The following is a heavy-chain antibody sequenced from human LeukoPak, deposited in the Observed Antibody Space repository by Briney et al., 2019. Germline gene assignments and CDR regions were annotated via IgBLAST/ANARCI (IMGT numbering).Heavy chain of an antibody. Sequence: GGSLRLSCAASGFTFSSYWMSWVRQAPGEGLEWVANIKQDRSEKYYVDSVKGRFTISRDNAKNSLYLQMNSLRAEDTAVYYCARDSDGGSHIVDYWGQGTLVTVSS. V-gene: IGHV3-7*03. CDR2: IKQDRSEK. J-gene: IGHJ4*02. CDR1: GFTFSSYW. D-gene: IGHD2-15*01. CDR3: ARDSDGGSHIVDY.